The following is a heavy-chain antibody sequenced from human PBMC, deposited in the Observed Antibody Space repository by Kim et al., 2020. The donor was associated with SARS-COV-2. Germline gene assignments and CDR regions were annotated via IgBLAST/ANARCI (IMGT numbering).Heavy chain of an antibody. D-gene: IGHD6-19*01. V-gene: IGHV3-64D*09. Sequence: GGSLRLSCSASGFTFSSYAMHWVRQAPGKVLEYVSAISSNGGSTYYADSVKGRFTISRDNSKNTLYLQMSSLRAEDTAVYYCVKEPSGWYNSGDYWGQGTLVTVSS. CDR2: ISSNGGST. J-gene: IGHJ4*02. CDR1: GFTFSSYA. CDR3: VKEPSGWYNSGDY.